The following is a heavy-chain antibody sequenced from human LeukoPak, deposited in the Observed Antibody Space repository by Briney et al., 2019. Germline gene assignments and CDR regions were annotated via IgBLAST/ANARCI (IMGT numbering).Heavy chain of an antibody. CDR1: GYTFTSYD. CDR3: ARGTRIYDSSGYYNPPYDY. D-gene: IGHD3-22*01. J-gene: IGHJ4*02. Sequence: ASVKVPCKASGYTFTSYDINWVRQATGQGLEWMGWMNPNSGNTGYAQKFQGRVTMTRNTSISTAYMELSSLRSEDTAVYYCARGTRIYDSSGYYNPPYDYWGQGTLVTVSS. V-gene: IGHV1-8*01. CDR2: MNPNSGNT.